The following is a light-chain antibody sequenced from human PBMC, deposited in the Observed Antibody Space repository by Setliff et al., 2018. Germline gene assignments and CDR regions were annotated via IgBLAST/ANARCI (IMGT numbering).Light chain of an antibody. Sequence: QSALTQPASVSGSPGQSITISCSGTSSDVGSYDLVSWYQQHPGKAPKLIIYGVSNRPSGVSSRFSGSKSGNTASLTISGLQTEDEADYYCAAWDDSLLAYVFGTGTKVTVL. V-gene: IGLV2-14*03. CDR1: SSDVGSYDL. CDR2: GVS. CDR3: AAWDDSLLAYV. J-gene: IGLJ1*01.